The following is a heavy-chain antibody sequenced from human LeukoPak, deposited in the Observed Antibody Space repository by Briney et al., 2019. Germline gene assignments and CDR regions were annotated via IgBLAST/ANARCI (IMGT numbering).Heavy chain of an antibody. J-gene: IGHJ6*03. Sequence: VASVKVSCKASGYTFTNYGINWVRQAPGQGLEWMGWISVYKSDTTYAQKFQGRVSMTTDRSTNTAYMELRGLRSDDTAVYYCARGPGDIVAAMFIYYHYMDVWGTGTTVTVSS. V-gene: IGHV1-18*01. CDR3: ARGPGDIVAAMFIYYHYMDV. CDR1: GYTFTNYG. D-gene: IGHD5-12*01. CDR2: ISVYKSDT.